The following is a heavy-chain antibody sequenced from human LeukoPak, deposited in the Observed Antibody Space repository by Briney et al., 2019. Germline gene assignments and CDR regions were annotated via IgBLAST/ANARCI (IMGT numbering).Heavy chain of an antibody. D-gene: IGHD3-22*01. CDR1: GFSFTSYW. Sequence: GESLKISCKGSGFSFTSYWIDWVRQMPGKGLEWVGVIYPGDSDTRYSPSFQGQVTISADKSITTAYLQWSSLKASDSAMYYCARAVGINFYYGMDVWGQGTTVTVSS. CDR2: IYPGDSDT. J-gene: IGHJ6*02. CDR3: ARAVGINFYYGMDV. V-gene: IGHV5-51*01.